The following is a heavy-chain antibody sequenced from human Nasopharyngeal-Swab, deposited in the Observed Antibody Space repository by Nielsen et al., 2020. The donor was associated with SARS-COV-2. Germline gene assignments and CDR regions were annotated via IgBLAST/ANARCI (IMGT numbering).Heavy chain of an antibody. CDR2: INHSGST. J-gene: IGHJ6*03. CDR1: GGLLSGYY. V-gene: IGHV4-34*01. Sequence: SNPLSLTFAVYGGLLSGYYWSWIRQPPGKGLEWIGEINHSGSTNYNPSLKSRVTISVDTSKNQFSLKLNSVTAADTAVYYCARGQDAYYYMDVWGEGTTVTVSS. D-gene: IGHD2-15*01. CDR3: ARGQDAYYYMDV.